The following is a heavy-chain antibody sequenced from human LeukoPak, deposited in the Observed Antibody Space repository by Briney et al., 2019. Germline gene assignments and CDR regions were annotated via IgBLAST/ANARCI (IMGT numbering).Heavy chain of an antibody. D-gene: IGHD4-23*01. Sequence: GRSLRLSCAASGFTFSNYGMHWVRQAPGKGPEWVAVIWDDGSEKYYADSVKGRFTISRDNSKNTLYLQMNSLRVDDTAEYYCARDYGGTGYFDYWGQGTLVTVSS. CDR1: GFTFSNYG. J-gene: IGHJ4*02. CDR3: ARDYGGTGYFDY. V-gene: IGHV3-33*01. CDR2: IWDDGSEK.